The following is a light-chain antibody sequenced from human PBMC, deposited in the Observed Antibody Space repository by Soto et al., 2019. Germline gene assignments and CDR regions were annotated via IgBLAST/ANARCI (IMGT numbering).Light chain of an antibody. CDR1: QRVRNNY. CDR3: QQRSNWPPKIT. CDR2: GAY. V-gene: IGKV3D-20*02. Sequence: EILLTQAPDTLSLPPGESATLSCRASQRVRNNYLAWYQQKPGQAPRLPIYGAYNRATGIPDRFSGSGSGTDFTLTISSLGPEDFAVYYCQQRSNWPPKITFGQGTRLEIK. J-gene: IGKJ5*01.